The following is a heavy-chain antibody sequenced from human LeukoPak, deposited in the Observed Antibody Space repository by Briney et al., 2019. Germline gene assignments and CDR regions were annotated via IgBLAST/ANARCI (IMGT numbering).Heavy chain of an antibody. CDR2: IYYSGST. V-gene: IGHV4-59*12. J-gene: IGHJ3*02. CDR3: ARDMGAAISDAFDI. CDR1: GGSISSYY. Sequence: SETLSLTCTVSGGSISSYYWSWIRQPPGKGLEWIGYIYYSGSTNYNPSLKSRVTISVDTSKNQFSLKLSSVTAADTAVYYCARDMGAAISDAFDIWGQGTMVTVSS. D-gene: IGHD1-26*01.